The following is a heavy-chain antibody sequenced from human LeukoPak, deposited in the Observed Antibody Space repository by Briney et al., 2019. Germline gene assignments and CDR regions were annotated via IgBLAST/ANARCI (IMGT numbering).Heavy chain of an antibody. CDR3: ARAERFSGGFDY. J-gene: IGHJ4*02. CDR1: GITFSSYA. Sequence: GKSLILSCAVSGITFSSYAMHWVRQAPGKGLEWVAVISYDGSNKYYADSVKGRFTISRDNSKNTLYLQMNSLRAEDTAVYYCARAERFSGGFDYWGQGTLVTVSS. V-gene: IGHV3-30-3*01. D-gene: IGHD2-15*01. CDR2: ISYDGSNK.